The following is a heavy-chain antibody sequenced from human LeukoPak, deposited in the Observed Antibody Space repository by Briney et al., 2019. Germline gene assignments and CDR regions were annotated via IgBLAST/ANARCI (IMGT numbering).Heavy chain of an antibody. J-gene: IGHJ3*02. Sequence: ASVKVSCKASGYTFTGYYMHWVRQAPGQGLEWMGRINPNSGGTNYAQKFQGRVTMTRDTSISTAYMELSRLRSDDTAVYYCARANYYDSSGYYYDVAFDIWGQGTMVTVSP. CDR2: INPNSGGT. D-gene: IGHD3-22*01. CDR1: GYTFTGYY. CDR3: ARANYYDSSGYYYDVAFDI. V-gene: IGHV1-2*06.